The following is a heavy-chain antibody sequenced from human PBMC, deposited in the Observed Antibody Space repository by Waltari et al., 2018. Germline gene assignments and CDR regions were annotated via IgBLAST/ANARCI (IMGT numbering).Heavy chain of an antibody. D-gene: IGHD2-15*01. CDR2: VYVTGNT. CDR3: ARRLVVAGTLDVFDL. CDR1: GFTVNSNY. J-gene: IGHJ3*01. V-gene: IGHV3-53*03. Sequence: EVQLVESGGDLIQPGGSLRPSCAASGFTVNSNYIIWGRQCPGKGLEWVSVVYVTGNTDYADSVKGRFTTSRDNSKNTVYLQMDSLRVEDTAMYYCARRLVVAGTLDVFDLWGQGTRVIVSS.